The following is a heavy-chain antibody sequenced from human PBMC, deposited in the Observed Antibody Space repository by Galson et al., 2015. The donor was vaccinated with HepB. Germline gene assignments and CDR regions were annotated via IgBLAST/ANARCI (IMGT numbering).Heavy chain of an antibody. CDR1: GFTFRNYA. Sequence: PRISCAASGFTFRNYAMTWVRQPPGKGLEWVSAIGGGGDSTYYADSVKCRFTISRDNSKNTLYLQMNSLRVDDTAVYYCVKLLVPAASGYWGQGTLVTVSS. D-gene: IGHD2-2*01. CDR2: IGGGGDST. J-gene: IGHJ4*02. CDR3: VKLLVPAASGY. V-gene: IGHV3-23*01.